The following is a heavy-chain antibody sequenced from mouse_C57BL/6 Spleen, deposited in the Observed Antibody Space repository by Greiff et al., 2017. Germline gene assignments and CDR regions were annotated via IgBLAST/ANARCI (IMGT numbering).Heavy chain of an antibody. V-gene: IGHV5-15*04. CDR2: ISNLAYSI. J-gene: IGHJ4*01. D-gene: IGHD2-5*01. CDR1: GFTFSDYG. CDR3: ARRSNYSYYAMDY. Sequence: DVMLVESGGGLVQPGGSLKLSCAASGFTFSDYGMAWVRQAPRKGPEWVAFISNLAYSIYYADTVTGRFTISRENAKNTLYLEMSSLRSEDTAMYYCARRSNYSYYAMDYWGQGTSVTVSS.